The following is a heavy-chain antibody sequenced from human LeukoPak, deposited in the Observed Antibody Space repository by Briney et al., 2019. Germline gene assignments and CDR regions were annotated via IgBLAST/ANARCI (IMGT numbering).Heavy chain of an antibody. V-gene: IGHV4-59*08. J-gene: IGHJ3*02. CDR2: IYYSGST. Sequence: PSETLSLTCTVSGGSISSYYWSWIRQPPGKGLEWIGYIYYSGSTDYNPSLKSRVTISVDTSKNQFSLNLNSVTAADTAVYYCARHQYCYNSSSYYIFNGFDIWGQGTMVTVSS. CDR3: ARHQYCYNSSSYYIFNGFDI. CDR1: GGSISSYY. D-gene: IGHD3-22*01.